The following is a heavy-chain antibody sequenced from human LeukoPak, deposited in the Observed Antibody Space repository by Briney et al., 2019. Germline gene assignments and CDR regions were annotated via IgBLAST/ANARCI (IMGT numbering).Heavy chain of an antibody. CDR1: GYSFTGYY. J-gene: IGHJ4*02. CDR2: INPYSGGT. Sequence: ASVKVSCKASGYSFTGYYMHWVRQAPGQGLEWMGWINPYSGGTNYAQQFQGRVTMTRDTSISTAYMDLSSLRSDDTAVYYCARELEGYCSSTNCYADYWGQGTLVTVSS. D-gene: IGHD2-2*01. V-gene: IGHV1-2*02. CDR3: ARELEGYCSSTNCYADY.